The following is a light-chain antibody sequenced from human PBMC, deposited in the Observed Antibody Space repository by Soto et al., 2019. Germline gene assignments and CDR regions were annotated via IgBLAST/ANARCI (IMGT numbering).Light chain of an antibody. V-gene: IGKV1D-13*01. J-gene: IGKJ4*01. CDR3: QQFNNYPPT. Sequence: AIQLTQSPSSLSASVGDRVTVTCRASQGISSALAWYQQKPGRAPKLLIYDASNLEGGVPSRFSGRGSETDFALTISSLQPEDFATYYCQQFNNYPPTFGGGTKVEIK. CDR2: DAS. CDR1: QGISSA.